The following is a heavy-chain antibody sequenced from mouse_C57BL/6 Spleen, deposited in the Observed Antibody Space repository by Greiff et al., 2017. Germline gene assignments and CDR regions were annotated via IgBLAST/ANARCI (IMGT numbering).Heavy chain of an antibody. CDR2: IKPSNGGT. J-gene: IGHJ3*01. V-gene: IGHV1-53*01. Sequence: VKLQQPGTELVKPGASVKLSCKASGYTFTSYWMHWVKPRPGQGLEWIGNIKPSNGGTNYNEKFKSKATLPVDKSSSTAYMQLSSLTSEDSAVFYCARAYSNTWFAYWGQGTLVTVSA. CDR3: ARAYSNTWFAY. CDR1: GYTFTSYW. D-gene: IGHD2-5*01.